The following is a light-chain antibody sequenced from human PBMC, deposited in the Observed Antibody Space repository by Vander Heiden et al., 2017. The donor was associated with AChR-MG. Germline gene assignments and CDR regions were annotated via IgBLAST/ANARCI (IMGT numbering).Light chain of an antibody. CDR3: QQSYNTPPLFT. CDR2: AAP. J-gene: IGKJ3*01. Sequence: DIQMTQSPSSLSASVGDRVTITCRASQNIATFLNWYQQRPGKAPNLLIYAAPSLERGVPSRFSGSGSGTDFTLTISGLQPEDFATYYCQQSYNTPPLFTFGPGTKVDLK. V-gene: IGKV1-39*01. CDR1: QNIATF.